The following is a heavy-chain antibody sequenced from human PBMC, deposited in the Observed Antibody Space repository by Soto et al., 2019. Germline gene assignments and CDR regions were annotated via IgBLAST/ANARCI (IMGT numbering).Heavy chain of an antibody. CDR1: GGSITNYY. V-gene: IGHV4-59*08. CDR2: IQYNGYS. CDR3: ARHGFGSLHGLVDV. J-gene: IGHJ6*02. Sequence: QESGPGLVKPSETLSLTCTVSGGSITNYYCSWFRQPPGKGLEWIGYIQYNGYSAYNLSLKRRVTMSMDTSKTQFSLMLESGTATDTAVYYCARHGFGSLHGLVDVWGQGTTVIVSS. D-gene: IGHD3-10*01.